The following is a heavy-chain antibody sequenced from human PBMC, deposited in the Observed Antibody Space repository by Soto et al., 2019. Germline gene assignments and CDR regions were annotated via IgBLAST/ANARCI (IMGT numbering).Heavy chain of an antibody. Sequence: QVQLQESGPGLVKTSDTLSLTCTVSGGSITPYYWSWIRPPPAQGLERIGYVSYSGKTGYTPSLTSRVSMSIDTSKNEFSLKLTPLTAADAPTYYCARQQYTVVTAFDVWGHGATVAVSS. D-gene: IGHD2-15*01. CDR2: VSYSGKT. V-gene: IGHV4-59*07. CDR3: ARQQYTVVTAFDV. J-gene: IGHJ3*01. CDR1: GGSITPYY.